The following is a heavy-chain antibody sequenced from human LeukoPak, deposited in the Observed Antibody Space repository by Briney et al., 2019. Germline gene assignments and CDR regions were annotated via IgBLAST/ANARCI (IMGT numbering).Heavy chain of an antibody. CDR1: GCSISSGYY. D-gene: IGHD1-26*01. CDR3: ARDSEWELGFDY. V-gene: IGHV4-38-2*02. J-gene: IGHJ4*02. Sequence: SQTLSLTCTVSGCSISSGYYWGWIRQPPGKGLEWIGSIYHSGSTYYNPSLKSRVTISVDTSKNQFSLKLSSVTAADTAVYYCARDSEWELGFDYWGQGTLVTVSS. CDR2: IYHSGST.